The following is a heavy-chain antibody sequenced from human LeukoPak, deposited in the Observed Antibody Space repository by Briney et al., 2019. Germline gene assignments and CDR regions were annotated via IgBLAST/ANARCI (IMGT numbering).Heavy chain of an antibody. J-gene: IGHJ6*02. V-gene: IGHV4-34*01. Sequence: SETLSLTCAVYGGSFSGYYWSWIRQPPGKGLEWIGEINHSGSTNYNPSLKSRVTISVDTSKNQFSLKLSSVTAADTAVYYCARGREYGDYGYYYYGMDVWGQGTTVTVFS. D-gene: IGHD4-17*01. CDR3: ARGREYGDYGYYYYGMDV. CDR2: INHSGST. CDR1: GGSFSGYY.